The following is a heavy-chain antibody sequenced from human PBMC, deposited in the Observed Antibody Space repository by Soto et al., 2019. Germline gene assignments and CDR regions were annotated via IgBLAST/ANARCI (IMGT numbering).Heavy chain of an antibody. CDR3: ARVRMSHRGDVFDI. V-gene: IGHV4-31*11. CDR2: IYKSTNT. D-gene: IGHD3-10*01. Sequence: QVQLQQSGPGLVKPSETLSLTCAVSGAPLRADGFYWSWFRQRPGKGLEWIGFIYKSTNTYTSPSLKSRIIISLDTSQSQVSLRLYSVTAADTSMYYCARVRMSHRGDVFDIWGQGTMVTVSS. J-gene: IGHJ3*02. CDR1: GAPLRADGFY.